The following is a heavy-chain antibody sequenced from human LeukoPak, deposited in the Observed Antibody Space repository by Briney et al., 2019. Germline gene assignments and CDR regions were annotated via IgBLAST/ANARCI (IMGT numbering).Heavy chain of an antibody. V-gene: IGHV1-2*04. D-gene: IGHD5-18*01. Sequence: GSVKVSFKASGSTFTGYYMQWVRPAPGQGLEWMGWINPNSGATNYAQKFQGWVTMTRDTSTTTAYMELSRLRFDDTAVYYCARASDGYSYGSFVDYWGQGTLVTVSS. J-gene: IGHJ4*02. CDR3: ARASDGYSYGSFVDY. CDR1: GSTFTGYY. CDR2: INPNSGAT.